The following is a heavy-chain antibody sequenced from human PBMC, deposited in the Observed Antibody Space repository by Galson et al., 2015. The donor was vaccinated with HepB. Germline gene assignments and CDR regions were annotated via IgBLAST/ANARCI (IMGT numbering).Heavy chain of an antibody. V-gene: IGHV1-69*10. Sequence: SVKVSCKASGGTFSSYAISWVRQAPGQGLEWMGWIIPILGIANYAQKFQGRVTITADKSTSTAYMELSSLRSEDTAVYYCARAFKDIVVVPAAPPSDYYYYYMDVWGKGTTVTVSS. J-gene: IGHJ6*03. D-gene: IGHD2-2*01. CDR3: ARAFKDIVVVPAAPPSDYYYYYMDV. CDR2: IIPILGIA. CDR1: GGTFSSYA.